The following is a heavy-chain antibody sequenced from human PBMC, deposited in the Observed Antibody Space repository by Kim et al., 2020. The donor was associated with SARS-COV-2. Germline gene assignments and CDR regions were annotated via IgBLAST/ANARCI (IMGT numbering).Heavy chain of an antibody. CDR3: ARAGGYCSGGSCSYRYSFDY. J-gene: IGHJ4*02. CDR2: INTANGNT. D-gene: IGHD2-15*01. CDR1: GYTFSTYV. Sequence: ASVKVSCMASGYTFSTYVIHWVRQAPGQRLEWLGWINTANGNTKYSQDFQGRVTITRDTSASTAYMELSILRSEDTAVYYCARAGGYCSGGSCSYRYSFDYWGQGTLVAVSS. V-gene: IGHV1-3*04.